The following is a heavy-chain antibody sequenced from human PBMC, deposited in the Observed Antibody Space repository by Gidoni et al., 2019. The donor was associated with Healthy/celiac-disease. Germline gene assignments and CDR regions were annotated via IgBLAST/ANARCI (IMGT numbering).Heavy chain of an antibody. J-gene: IGHJ3*02. CDR2: ISYDGSNK. CDR1: GFTFRRYA. CDR3: ARDQALYCTGGVCYGDAFDI. V-gene: IGHV3-30-3*01. Sequence: QVQLVESGGGVVQPGMSLRLSCAASGFTFRRYAMPWVRKAPGKGLEWVAVISYDGSNKYYADSVKGRFTISRDNSKNTLYLQMNSLRAEDTAVYYCARDQALYCTGGVCYGDAFDIWGQGTMVTVSS. D-gene: IGHD2-8*02.